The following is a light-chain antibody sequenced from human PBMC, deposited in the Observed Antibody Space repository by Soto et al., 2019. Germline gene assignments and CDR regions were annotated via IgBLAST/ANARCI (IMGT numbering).Light chain of an antibody. V-gene: IGLV2-8*01. CDR1: SSDVGGYND. CDR3: SSFAGNNNLV. J-gene: IGLJ2*01. CDR2: EVS. Sequence: QSVLTQPPSASGSPGQSVTISCTGTSSDVGGYNDVYWYQQHPGKAPKLMISEVSKRPSGVPDRFSGSKSGNTASLTVSGLQAEAEADYYFSSFAGNNNLVFGGGTKLTVL.